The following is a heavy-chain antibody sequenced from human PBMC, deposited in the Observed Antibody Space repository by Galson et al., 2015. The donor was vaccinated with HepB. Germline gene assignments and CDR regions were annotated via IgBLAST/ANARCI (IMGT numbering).Heavy chain of an antibody. CDR1: GFTFSSYS. Sequence: SLRLSCAASGFTFSSYSMNWVRQAPGKGLEWVSSISSSSSYIYYADSVKGRFTISGDNAKNSLYLQMNSLRAEDTAVYYCARDLFGEPIFHQLFDPWGQGTLVTVSS. V-gene: IGHV3-21*01. D-gene: IGHD3-10*01. CDR3: ARDLFGEPIFHQLFDP. J-gene: IGHJ5*02. CDR2: ISSSSSYI.